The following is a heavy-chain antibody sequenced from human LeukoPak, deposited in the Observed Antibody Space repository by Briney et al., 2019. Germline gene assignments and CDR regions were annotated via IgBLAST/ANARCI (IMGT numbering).Heavy chain of an antibody. CDR3: ARYITGTTGYFDY. Sequence: PSETLSLTCTASGGSISSYYWSWIRQPAGKGLEWIGRIHISGSTNYNPSLKSRVTMSVDTTKNQFSLKLNSVTAADTAVYYCARYITGTTGYFDYWGQGALVTVSS. D-gene: IGHD1-7*01. CDR2: IHISGST. V-gene: IGHV4-4*07. J-gene: IGHJ4*02. CDR1: GGSISSYY.